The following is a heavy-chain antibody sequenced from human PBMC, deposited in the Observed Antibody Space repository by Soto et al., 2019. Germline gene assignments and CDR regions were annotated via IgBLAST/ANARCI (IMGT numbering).Heavy chain of an antibody. CDR3: AKDPSRTTTNRNFDF. Sequence: GGSLRLSCVGSGFTFSSYAMSWVRQAPGKGLEWVSAISGGGGSAYHADSVKGRFTISRDNSKNTLYLQMNSLRVEDTAVYYCAKDPSRTTTNRNFDFWGQGTLVNVSS. V-gene: IGHV3-23*01. CDR2: ISGGGGSA. J-gene: IGHJ4*02. CDR1: GFTFSSYA. D-gene: IGHD1-26*01.